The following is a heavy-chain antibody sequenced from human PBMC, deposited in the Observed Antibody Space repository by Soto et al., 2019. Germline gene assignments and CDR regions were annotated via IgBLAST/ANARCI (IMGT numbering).Heavy chain of an antibody. V-gene: IGHV3-49*03. D-gene: IGHD3-9*01. J-gene: IGHJ3*02. CDR2: IRSKAYGGTT. Sequence: GGSLRLSCTASGFTFVDYAMSWFLQAPWKGLEWVGFIRSKAYGGTTEYAASVKGRFTISRDDSKSIAYLQMNSLKTGDTAVYYCTKSPFDGLLSPRDFDIWGQGTMVTVSS. CDR1: GFTFVDYA. CDR3: TKSPFDGLLSPRDFDI.